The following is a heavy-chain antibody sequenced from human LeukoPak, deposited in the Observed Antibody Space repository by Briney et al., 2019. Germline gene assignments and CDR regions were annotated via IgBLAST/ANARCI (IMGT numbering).Heavy chain of an antibody. D-gene: IGHD5-18*01. CDR3: ARGASGIQLWFFDP. CDR2: IKQDGSEK. V-gene: IGHV3-7*01. CDR1: GFTFSSYW. Sequence: GGSLRLSRAASGFTFSSYWMSWVRQAPGKGLEWVANIKQDGSEKYYMDSVKGRFTISRDNAKNSLFLQMNSLRAEDTAVYYCARGASGIQLWFFDPWGQGTLVSVSS. J-gene: IGHJ5*02.